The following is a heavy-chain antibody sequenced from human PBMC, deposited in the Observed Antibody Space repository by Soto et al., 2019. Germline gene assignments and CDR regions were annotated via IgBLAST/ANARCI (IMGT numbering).Heavy chain of an antibody. CDR2: IWFDGSDK. Sequence: SLRLSCAASGFTFSTYGMHWVRQAPGKGLEWVALIWFDGSDKYYADSVKGRFTISRDNSKNTVHLQMNSLRAEDTAVYYCARLYCSSSSCYSVGAFDIRGQGTMVTVSS. CDR3: ARLYCSSSSCYSVGAFDI. V-gene: IGHV3-33*01. CDR1: GFTFSTYG. J-gene: IGHJ3*02. D-gene: IGHD2-2*01.